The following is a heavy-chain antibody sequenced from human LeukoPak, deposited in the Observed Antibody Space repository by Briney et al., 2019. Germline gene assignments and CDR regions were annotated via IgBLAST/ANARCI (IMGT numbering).Heavy chain of an antibody. CDR2: INPNNSNKGGT. CDR1: GYTFTASY. CDR3: MRGSSPLAGRTEP. J-gene: IGHJ5*02. Sequence: ASVKVSCKASGYTFTASYLHWVRQAPGQGLEWMGRINPNNSNKGGTIYAQKFQGRVTMTRDTSNSTAYRELNSLTSDDTAVYYCMRGSSPLAGRTEPWGQGTLVTVSS. D-gene: IGHD6-13*01. V-gene: IGHV1-2*02.